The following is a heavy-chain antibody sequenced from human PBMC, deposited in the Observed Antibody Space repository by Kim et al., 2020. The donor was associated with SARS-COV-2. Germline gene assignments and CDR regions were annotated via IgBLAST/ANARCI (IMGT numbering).Heavy chain of an antibody. CDR3: AKELDIVVVPAAITPYYYYGMDV. V-gene: IGHV3-30*18. Sequence: GGSLRLSCAASGFTFSSYGMHWVRQAPGKGLEWVAVISYDGSNKYYADSVKGRFTISRDNSKNTLYLQMNSLRAEDTAVYYCAKELDIVVVPAAITPYYYYGMDVWGQGTTVTVSS. CDR1: GFTFSSYG. J-gene: IGHJ6*02. D-gene: IGHD2-2*03. CDR2: ISYDGSNK.